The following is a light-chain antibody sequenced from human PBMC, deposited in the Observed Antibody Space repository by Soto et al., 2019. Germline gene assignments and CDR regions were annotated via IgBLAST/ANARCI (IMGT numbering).Light chain of an antibody. CDR2: YDD. CDR3: AAWDDSLNGVV. V-gene: IGLV1-36*01. Sequence: QSVLTQPPSVSEAPRQRVTISCSGSSSNIGNNAVNWYQQLPGKAPKLLIYYDDLLPSWVSDRFSCSKSGTSASLAISGLQSEDEDDYYCAAWDDSLNGVVFGGGTKLTVL. J-gene: IGLJ2*01. CDR1: SSNIGNNA.